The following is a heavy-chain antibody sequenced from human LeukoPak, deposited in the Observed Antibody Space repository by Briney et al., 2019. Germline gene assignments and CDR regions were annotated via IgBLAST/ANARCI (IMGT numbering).Heavy chain of an antibody. CDR3: ASSGYSYGDAWFDP. Sequence: GGSLRLSCAASGFTFSSYSMNWVRQAPGEGLEWVSSISSSSSYIYYADSVKGRFTISRDNAKNSLYLQMNSLRAEDTAVYYCASSGYSYGDAWFDPWGQGTLVTVSS. CDR1: GFTFSSYS. V-gene: IGHV3-21*01. J-gene: IGHJ5*02. D-gene: IGHD5-18*01. CDR2: ISSSSSYI.